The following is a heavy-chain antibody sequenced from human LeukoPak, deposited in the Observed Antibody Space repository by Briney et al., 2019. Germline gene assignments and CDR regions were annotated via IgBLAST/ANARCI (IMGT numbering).Heavy chain of an antibody. CDR3: ARDLHRRYFDN. Sequence: GGSLRLSCVASGFPFSGYSMNRVRQAPGKGLEWVSHLRDGGGGGTVYYADSVQGRFTVSRDDAKNSLYLHMNNLRDEDTATYYCARDLHRRYFDNWGLGALVTVSS. CDR2: LRDGGGGGTV. J-gene: IGHJ4*02. CDR1: GFPFSGYS. D-gene: IGHD2-21*01. V-gene: IGHV3-48*02.